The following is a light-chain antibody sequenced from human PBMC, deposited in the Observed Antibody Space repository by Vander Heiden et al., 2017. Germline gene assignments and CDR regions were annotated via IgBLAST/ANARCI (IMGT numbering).Light chain of an antibody. CDR2: DAS. V-gene: IGKV3-11*01. CDR1: QSVSSY. J-gene: IGKJ1*01. Sequence: EIVLTQSPATLSLSPGDKATLSCTASQSVSSYLAWYQQKPGQTPRLLIYDASNRATGIPARFSGSGSGTGFTLTMRSLEPEDFAVYYCQQRCDWPGTFGQGAKVEIK. CDR3: QQRCDWPGT.